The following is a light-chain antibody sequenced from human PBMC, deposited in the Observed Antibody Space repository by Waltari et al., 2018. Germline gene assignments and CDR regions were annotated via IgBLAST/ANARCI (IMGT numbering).Light chain of an antibody. CDR3: YSTDSSGNHRV. V-gene: IGLV3-10*01. J-gene: IGLJ3*02. CDR1: DLPKKY. CDR2: EDT. Sequence: SYELTQPPSVSVSPGQTARITCSGDDLPKKYAYWYQQKPGQAPGVVIYEDTKRPSGIPARFSGSSSGTMATFTISGAQVEDEADYYCYSTDSSGNHRVFGRGTKLTVL.